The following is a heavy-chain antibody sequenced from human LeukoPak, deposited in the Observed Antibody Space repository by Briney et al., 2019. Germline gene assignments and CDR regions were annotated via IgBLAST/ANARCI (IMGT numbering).Heavy chain of an antibody. V-gene: IGHV4-59*12. Sequence: SETLSLTCTVSGGSISSYFWHWLRQTPGKGLEWIGYISYSGDTDYNPSLKSRVTISVDTSKNQFSLKLTSVTAADTAVYYCARASTIFGHFAYWGRGTLVTVSS. D-gene: IGHD3-3*01. CDR2: ISYSGDT. J-gene: IGHJ4*02. CDR1: GGSISSYF. CDR3: ARASTIFGHFAY.